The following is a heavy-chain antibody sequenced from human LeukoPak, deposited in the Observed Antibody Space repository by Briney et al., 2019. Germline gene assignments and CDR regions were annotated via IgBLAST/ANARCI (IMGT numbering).Heavy chain of an antibody. J-gene: IGHJ6*02. Sequence: SETLSLTCTVSGGSISSYYLSWIRQPPGKGLEWIGYIYYSWSTNYNPSLNSRVTISVDTSKNQFSLKLSSVTAADTAVYYCARDRGMYSSSWNYYYGMDVWGQGTTVTVSS. D-gene: IGHD6-13*01. V-gene: IGHV4-59*01. CDR2: IYYSWST. CDR1: GGSISSYY. CDR3: ARDRGMYSSSWNYYYGMDV.